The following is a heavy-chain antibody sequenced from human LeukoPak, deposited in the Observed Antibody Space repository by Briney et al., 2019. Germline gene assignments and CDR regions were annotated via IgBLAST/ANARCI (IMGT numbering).Heavy chain of an antibody. CDR2: INPNSGGT. CDR1: GYSFTGYY. CDR3: AREAYDSGSFRTHYYYMDV. Sequence: ASVKVSCKASGYSFTGYYMHWVRQAPGQGLEWMGRINPNSGGTNYAQKFQGRVTVTRDTSISTAYMELSRLRSDDTAVYYCAREAYDSGSFRTHYYYMDVWGKGTTVTISS. D-gene: IGHD3-10*01. J-gene: IGHJ6*03. V-gene: IGHV1-2*02.